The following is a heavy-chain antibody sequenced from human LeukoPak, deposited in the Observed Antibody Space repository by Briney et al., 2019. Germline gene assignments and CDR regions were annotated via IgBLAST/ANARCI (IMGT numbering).Heavy chain of an antibody. Sequence: PGRSLRLSCAASGFTFGDYAMHWVRQTPGKGLEWVSGISWNGGRIGYADSVEGRFTISRDNAKNSLYLQMNSLGVEDMAFYYCAKDEYSSPHGAFDIWGQGTMVTVSS. CDR3: AKDEYSSPHGAFDI. V-gene: IGHV3-9*03. D-gene: IGHD6-13*01. CDR2: ISWNGGRI. J-gene: IGHJ3*02. CDR1: GFTFGDYA.